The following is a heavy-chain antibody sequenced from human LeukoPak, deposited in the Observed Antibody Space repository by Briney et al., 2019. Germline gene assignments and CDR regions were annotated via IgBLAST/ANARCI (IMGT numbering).Heavy chain of an antibody. J-gene: IGHJ4*02. Sequence: YWIGWVRQMPGKGLEWMGIIYYSGSTYYNPSLKSRVTISVDTSKNQFSLKLSSVTAADTAVYYCARERTPGSGLDYWGQGTLVTVSS. CDR1: Y. CDR3: ARERTPGSGLDY. CDR2: IYYSGST. V-gene: IGHV4-31*02. D-gene: IGHD2-15*01.